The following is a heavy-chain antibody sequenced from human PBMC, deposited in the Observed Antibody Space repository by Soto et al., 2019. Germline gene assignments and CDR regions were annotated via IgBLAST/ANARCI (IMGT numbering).Heavy chain of an antibody. CDR2: IIGSGLST. D-gene: IGHD1-1*01. CDR3: ATTGVSRTAALSFLDH. CDR1: GXTFSSYS. J-gene: IGHJ4*02. Sequence: HPXGSLRLSCAASGXTFSSYSLSWVRQAPGKGLEWVSSIIGSGLSTYSADSVKCRVNISRENSNDTLYLQMNSLLTDDTAVYYGATTGVSRTAALSFLDHWGQGIQVTVS. V-gene: IGHV3-23*01.